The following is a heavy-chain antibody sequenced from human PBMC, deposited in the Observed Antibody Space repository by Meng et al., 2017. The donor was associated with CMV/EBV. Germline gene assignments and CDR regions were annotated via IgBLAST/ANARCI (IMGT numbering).Heavy chain of an antibody. D-gene: IGHD2-15*01. Sequence: QVQLQEAGPELVSPSDTLSLTCIVSGGSIRSYYWSWIRKPAGKGLEWIGRIYTSGSTNYNPSLKSRVTMSVDTSKNQFSLKLSSVTAADTAVYYCARAAVDLSKDYFDYWGQGTLVTVSS. CDR2: IYTSGST. CDR1: GGSIRSYY. CDR3: ARAAVDLSKDYFDY. J-gene: IGHJ4*02. V-gene: IGHV4-4*07.